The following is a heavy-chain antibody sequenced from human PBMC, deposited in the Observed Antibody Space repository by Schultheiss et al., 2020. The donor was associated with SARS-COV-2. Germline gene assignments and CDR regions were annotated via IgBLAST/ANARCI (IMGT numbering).Heavy chain of an antibody. D-gene: IGHD3-22*01. V-gene: IGHV3-23*01. Sequence: GSLRLSCAASGFTFSSCAMNWVRQAPGKGLEWVSGISGSGGSTHYTDSVKGRFTISRDNSKNTVYLQMNSLRAEDTAVYYCAKGADSSAYVEYNWFDPWGQGTLVTVSS. CDR2: ISGSGGST. J-gene: IGHJ5*02. CDR3: AKGADSSAYVEYNWFDP. CDR1: GFTFSSCA.